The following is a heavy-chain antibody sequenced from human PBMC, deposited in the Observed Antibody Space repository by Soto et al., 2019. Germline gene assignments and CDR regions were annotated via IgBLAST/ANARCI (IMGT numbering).Heavy chain of an antibody. V-gene: IGHV1-8*01. J-gene: IGHJ5*02. CDR2: MNPNSANT. D-gene: IGHD6-13*01. CDR3: AREDPPKIAALSWFDP. CDR1: GYTFGNYD. Sequence: GASVKVSCKASGYTFGNYDMNCVRQATGQGPEWMGWMNPNSANTGYVQKFQGRVAMTRDTSINTAYLQLNSVTPEDTAVYYCAREDPPKIAALSWFDPWGQGTLVTVSS.